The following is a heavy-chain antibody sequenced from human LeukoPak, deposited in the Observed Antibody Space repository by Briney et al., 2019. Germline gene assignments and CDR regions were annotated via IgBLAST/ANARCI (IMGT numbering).Heavy chain of an antibody. D-gene: IGHD3-3*01. V-gene: IGHV4-39*07. CDR3: ARGGTIALYYYYYGMDV. Sequence: SETLSLTCTVSGDSISSSNYYWSWLRQPPGKELEWIGTIYYSGITNYSPSLKSRVTISVDTSNNQFSLKLSSVTAADTAVYYCARGGTIALYYYYYGMDVWGQGTTVTVSS. J-gene: IGHJ6*02. CDR1: GDSISSSNYY. CDR2: IYYSGIT.